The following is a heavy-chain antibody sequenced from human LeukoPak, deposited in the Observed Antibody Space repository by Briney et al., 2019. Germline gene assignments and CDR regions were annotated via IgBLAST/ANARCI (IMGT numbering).Heavy chain of an antibody. CDR2: IIPIFGTA. J-gene: IGHJ4*02. CDR3: AIDSGSPSI. CDR1: GGTFSSYA. V-gene: IGHV1-69*01. Sequence: APVKVSCKASGGTFSSYAISWVGQAPGKGLELMGVIIPIFGTATSAQTSQGRLTITADASTSTAYMELSSLRSEDTAVYYCAIDSGSPSIWGQGTLVTVSS. D-gene: IGHD3-22*01.